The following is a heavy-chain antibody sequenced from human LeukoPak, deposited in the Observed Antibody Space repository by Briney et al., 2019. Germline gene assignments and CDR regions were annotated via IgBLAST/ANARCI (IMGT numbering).Heavy chain of an antibody. CDR2: ISAYNGNT. D-gene: IGHD4-11*01. Sequence: ASVKVSCKASGYTFTSYGIRWVRQAPGQGLEWLGWISAYNGNTNYAQKVQGRVTMTTDTSTSTAYMELRSLRSDDTAMYYCARGYSASDAFDIWGQGTMVTVSS. V-gene: IGHV1-18*01. J-gene: IGHJ3*02. CDR1: GYTFTSYG. CDR3: ARGYSASDAFDI.